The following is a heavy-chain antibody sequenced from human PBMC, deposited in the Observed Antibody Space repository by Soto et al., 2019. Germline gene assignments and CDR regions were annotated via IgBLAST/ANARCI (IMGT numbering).Heavy chain of an antibody. J-gene: IGHJ3*02. V-gene: IGHV3-21*01. CDR3: ARTVVVPAAIGHDAFDI. CDR2: ISSSSSYI. CDR1: GFTFSSYS. Sequence: EVQLVESGGGLVKPGGSLRLSCAASGFTFSSYSMNWVRQAPGKGLEWVSSISSSSSYIYYADSVKGRFTISRDNAKNALYLQMNSLRAEDTAVYYWARTVVVPAAIGHDAFDIGGQGTMVTVSS. D-gene: IGHD2-2*01.